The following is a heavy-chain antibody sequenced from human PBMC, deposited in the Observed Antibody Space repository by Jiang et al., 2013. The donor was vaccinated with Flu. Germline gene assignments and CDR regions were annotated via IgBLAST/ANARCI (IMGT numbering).Heavy chain of an antibody. V-gene: IGHV4-59*08. CDR3: ARHVKSRLASFDY. CDR1: GGSISSYY. CDR2: IYYSGST. J-gene: IGHJ4*02. D-gene: IGHD1-1*01. Sequence: GLVKPSETLSLTCTVSGGSISSYYWSWIRQPPEKGLEWIGYIYYSGSTNYNPSLKSRVTISVDTSKNQFSLELSSVTAADTAVYYCARHVKSRLASFDYWGQGTLVTVSS.